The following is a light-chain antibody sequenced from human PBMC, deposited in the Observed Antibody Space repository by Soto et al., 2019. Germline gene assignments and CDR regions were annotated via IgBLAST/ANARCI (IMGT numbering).Light chain of an antibody. CDR2: AAS. V-gene: IGKV1-9*01. CDR3: QQIDSYPRT. Sequence: IQLTQSPSSLSASVGDRVTITCRAGQGISSLAWYQQKSGKAPNLLISAASTLQTGVPSRFSGSGSGTDFALTISSLQPEDFATYYCQQIDSYPRTFGQGTKVEIK. J-gene: IGKJ1*01. CDR1: QGISS.